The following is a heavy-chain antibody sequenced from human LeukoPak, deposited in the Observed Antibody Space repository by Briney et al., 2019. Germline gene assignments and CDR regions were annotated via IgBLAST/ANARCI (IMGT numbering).Heavy chain of an antibody. CDR1: GYSITSGYY. CDR3: ARNITHIAARPMKSNAFDI. V-gene: IGHV4-38-2*01. CDR2: IYHSGST. J-gene: IGHJ3*02. Sequence: PSETLSLTCAVSGYSITSGYYWGWIRQPPGKGLEWIGSIYHSGSTYYNPSLKSRVAISVDTSKNHFSLKLSSVTAADTAVYYCARNITHIAARPMKSNAFDIWAKGQWSPSLQ. D-gene: IGHD6-6*01.